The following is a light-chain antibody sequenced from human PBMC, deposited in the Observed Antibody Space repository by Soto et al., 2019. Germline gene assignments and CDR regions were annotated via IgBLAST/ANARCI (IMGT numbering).Light chain of an antibody. CDR1: QSVSSY. J-gene: IGKJ1*01. CDR3: QQYVSSPWA. CDR2: DAS. V-gene: IGKV3-11*01. Sequence: EIVLTQSPATLSLSPGERATLSCRASQSVSSYLVWFQQKPGQAPRLLIYDASYRATGVPARFSGSGSGTDFTLTISRLEPEDFAVYYCQQYVSSPWAFGQGTKVDIK.